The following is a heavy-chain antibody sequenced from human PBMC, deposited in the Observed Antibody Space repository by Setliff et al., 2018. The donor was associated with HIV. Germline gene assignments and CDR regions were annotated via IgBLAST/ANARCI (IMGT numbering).Heavy chain of an antibody. CDR2: IYHSGST. Sequence: SETLSLTCAVSGYSISSGHYWGWIRQPPGKGLEWIGNIYHSGSTYYNPSLKSRVTISVDTYKNQFSLKLTSVTAADTAVYYCARFSTSSGGTFDYWGQGTLVTVSS. CDR1: GYSISSGHY. J-gene: IGHJ4*02. D-gene: IGHD6-6*01. CDR3: ARFSTSSGGTFDY. V-gene: IGHV4-38-2*01.